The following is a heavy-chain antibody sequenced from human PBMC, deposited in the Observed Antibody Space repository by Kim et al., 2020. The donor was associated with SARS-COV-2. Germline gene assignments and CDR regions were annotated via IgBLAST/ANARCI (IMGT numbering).Heavy chain of an antibody. CDR2: IIPIFGTA. CDR3: ARGVGCSGGSCYSMVED. D-gene: IGHD2-15*01. J-gene: IGHJ4*02. Sequence: SVKVSCKASGGTFSSYAISWVRQAPGQGLEWMGGIIPIFGTANYAQKFQGRVTITADESTSTAYMELSSLRSEDTAVYYCARGVGCSGGSCYSMVEDWGQGTLVTVSS. CDR1: GGTFSSYA. V-gene: IGHV1-69*13.